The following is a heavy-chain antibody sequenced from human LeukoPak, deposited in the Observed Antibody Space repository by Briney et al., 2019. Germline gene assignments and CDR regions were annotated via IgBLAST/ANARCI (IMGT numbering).Heavy chain of an antibody. CDR1: GGSFSGYY. D-gene: IGHD2-15*01. Sequence: SETLSLTCAVYGGSFSGYYWSWIRQPPGKGLEWIGEINHSGSTNYNPSLKGRVTISVDTSKNQFSLKLSSVTAADTAVYYCARGTNCSGGSCYNDYWGQGTLVTVSS. CDR3: ARGTNCSGGSCYNDY. V-gene: IGHV4-34*01. J-gene: IGHJ4*02. CDR2: INHSGST.